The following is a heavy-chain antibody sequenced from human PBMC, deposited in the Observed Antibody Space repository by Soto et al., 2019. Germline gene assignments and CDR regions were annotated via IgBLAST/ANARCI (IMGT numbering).Heavy chain of an antibody. Sequence: PGGSLRLSCAASGFTVRSFAMSWVRQAPGKGLEWVSGTSGTGDTTYYADSVKGRFTISRDNSKNTLYLQMNSLRAEDTAVYYCAKERPYSSSWFGPKDYWGQGTLVTVSS. V-gene: IGHV3-23*01. J-gene: IGHJ4*02. CDR2: TSGTGDTT. D-gene: IGHD6-13*01. CDR1: GFTVRSFA. CDR3: AKERPYSSSWFGPKDY.